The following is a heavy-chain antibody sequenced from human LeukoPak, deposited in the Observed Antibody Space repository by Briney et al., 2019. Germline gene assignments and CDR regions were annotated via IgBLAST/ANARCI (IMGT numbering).Heavy chain of an antibody. V-gene: IGHV3-15*01. J-gene: IGHJ4*02. D-gene: IGHD1-26*01. CDR1: GFTFSDAW. CDR3: TTQAYRGTYTLDY. Sequence: GGSLRLSCAASGFTFSDAWLSWVRQAPGKGLEWVGRIKRKTDGGTTDYAAPVIGRFTISRDDSRNTLFLQMNSLEIEDSAVYYCTTQAYRGTYTLDYWGQGTLVTVSS. CDR2: IKRKTDGGTT.